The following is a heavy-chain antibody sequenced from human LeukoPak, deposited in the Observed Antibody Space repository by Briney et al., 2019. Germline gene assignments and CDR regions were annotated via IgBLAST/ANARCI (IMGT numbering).Heavy chain of an antibody. CDR3: ARDRGMVDY. CDR2: IYYSGST. D-gene: IGHD3-10*01. V-gene: IGHV4-61*01. Sequence: SETQSLTCTVSGGSVSSGSYYWSWIRQPPGKGLEWIGYIYYSGSTNYNPSLKSRVTISVDTSKNQFSLKLSSVTAADTAVYYCARDRGMVDYWGQGTLVTVSS. J-gene: IGHJ4*02. CDR1: GGSVSSGSYY.